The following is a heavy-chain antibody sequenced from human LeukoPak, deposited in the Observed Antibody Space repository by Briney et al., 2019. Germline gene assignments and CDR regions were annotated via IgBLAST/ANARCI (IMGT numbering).Heavy chain of an antibody. CDR2: IYYSGST. CDR3: ARSKTGTIYYFDY. CDR1: GGSISSSSYY. Sequence: SETLSLTCTVSGGSISSSSYYWGWIRQPPGKGLEWIGSIYYSGSTYSHPSLKSRVAISVDTSKNQFSLKLRSVTAADTAVYYCARSKTGTIYYFDYWGQGTLVTVSS. V-gene: IGHV4-39*01. J-gene: IGHJ4*02. D-gene: IGHD1-7*01.